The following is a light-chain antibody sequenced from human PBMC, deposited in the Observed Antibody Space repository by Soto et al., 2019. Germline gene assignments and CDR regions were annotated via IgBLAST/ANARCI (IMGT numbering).Light chain of an antibody. CDR1: SSNVGSYKL. J-gene: IGLJ2*01. CDR2: DND. Sequence: QSVLTQPASVSGSPGQSITISCTGTSSNVGSYKLVSWYQQHPGKAPKLLIYDNDKRPSGIPDRFSGSKSGTSATLGITGLQTGDEADYYCGTWDNSLGDGHVVFGGGTKLTVL. CDR3: GTWDNSLGDGHVV. V-gene: IGLV1-51*01.